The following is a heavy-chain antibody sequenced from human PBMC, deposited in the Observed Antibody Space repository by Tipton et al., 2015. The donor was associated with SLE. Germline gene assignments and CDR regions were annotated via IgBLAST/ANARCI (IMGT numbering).Heavy chain of an antibody. CDR2: IYYSGST. CDR3: ARGHAEWELLLYYYYMDV. D-gene: IGHD1-26*01. Sequence: TLSLTCTVSGGSISSSSYYWGWIRQPPGKGLDWIGSIYYSGSTYYNPSLKSRVTISVDTSKNQFSLKLSSVTAADTAVYYCARGHAEWELLLYYYYMDVWSKGTTVTVSS. CDR1: GGSISSSSYY. J-gene: IGHJ6*03. V-gene: IGHV4-39*07.